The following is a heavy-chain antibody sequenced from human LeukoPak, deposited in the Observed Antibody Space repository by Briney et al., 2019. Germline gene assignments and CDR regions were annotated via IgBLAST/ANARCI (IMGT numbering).Heavy chain of an antibody. CDR1: GGSITNANY. J-gene: IGHJ4*02. CDR3: AREGGPYRPLDY. Sequence: SETLSLTCGVSGGSITNANYWTWVRQPPGKGLEWIGEVNLQGSTNYNPSLMGRVAISVDTSENHISLQLTSVTAADTAVYYCAREGGPYRPLDYSGQGTLVTVSS. CDR2: VNLQGST. V-gene: IGHV4-4*02.